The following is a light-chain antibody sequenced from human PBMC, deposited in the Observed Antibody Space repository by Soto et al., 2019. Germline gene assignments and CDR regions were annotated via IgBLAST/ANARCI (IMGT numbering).Light chain of an antibody. CDR1: SGEVGFGY. V-gene: IGLV2-14*01. J-gene: IGLJ1*01. CDR2: DVS. CDR3: CSYTSSSTLFV. Sequence: QSALPQPASVSGSPGQSITISCTGTSGEVGFGYVSCDQQRPGKAPKLMIYDVSTRPSGVSNRFSGSKSGNTASLSFSGLQADDEGDYYCCSYTSSSTLFVFGSGTKLTVL.